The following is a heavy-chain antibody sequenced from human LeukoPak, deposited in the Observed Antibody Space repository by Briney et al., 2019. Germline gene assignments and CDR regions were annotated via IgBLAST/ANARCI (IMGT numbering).Heavy chain of an antibody. CDR1: GYTFSIYG. D-gene: IGHD1-26*01. J-gene: IGHJ4*02. V-gene: IGHV1-18*01. CDR2: ISVYNGNT. Sequence: ASVKVSCKASGYTFSIYGFSWVRQAPGRGLEWMGWISVYNGNTNYAQKFQGRVTMTTDTSTSTAHMELGSLRSDDTAVYYCARADWVGAPVNFDYWGQGTLVTVSS. CDR3: ARADWVGAPVNFDY.